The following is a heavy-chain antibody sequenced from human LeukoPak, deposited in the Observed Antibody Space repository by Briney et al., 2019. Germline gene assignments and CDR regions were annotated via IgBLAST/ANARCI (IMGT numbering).Heavy chain of an antibody. Sequence: ASVKVSCKVSGYTLSELSMNWVRQAPGKGLEWMGGFDPEDGETIYAQKFQGRVTMTEDTSTDTAYMELSSLRSEDTAVYYCATAIRFLEWFTGDYWGQGTLVTVSS. CDR2: FDPEDGET. CDR1: GYTLSELS. J-gene: IGHJ4*02. V-gene: IGHV1-24*01. D-gene: IGHD3-3*01. CDR3: ATAIRFLEWFTGDY.